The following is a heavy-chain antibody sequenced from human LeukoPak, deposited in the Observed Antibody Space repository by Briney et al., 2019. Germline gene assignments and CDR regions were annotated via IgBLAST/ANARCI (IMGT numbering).Heavy chain of an antibody. CDR2: ISGSGGGT. D-gene: IGHD2-21*02. V-gene: IGHV3-23*01. CDR1: GFTFSSYA. J-gene: IGHJ5*02. CDR3: AKQWSGGDYNDWRTYNWFDP. Sequence: PGGSLRLSCAASGFTFSSYAMCWVCQAPGKGLEWVSAISGSGGGTYYADSVKGRFTISRDNSKNTLYLQMNSLRAEDTAVYYCAKQWSGGDYNDWRTYNWFDPWGQGTLVTVSS.